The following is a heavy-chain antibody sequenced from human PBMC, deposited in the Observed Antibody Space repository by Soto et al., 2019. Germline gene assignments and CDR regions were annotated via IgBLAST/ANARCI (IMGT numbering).Heavy chain of an antibody. CDR1: GYTFTKFG. CDR3: ARISPGAAPTGAFDI. CDR2: LSTYREDR. V-gene: IGHV1-18*01. Sequence: QVQLVQSGAEVKKPGASVKVSCKASGYTFTKFGISWVRQAPGQGLEWLGWLSTYREDRNYAQRVQDRVSMTTDTSSSTAYMELRTLISDDTAVYYYARISPGAAPTGAFDIGGQGNMVTVSS. D-gene: IGHD1-26*01. J-gene: IGHJ3*02.